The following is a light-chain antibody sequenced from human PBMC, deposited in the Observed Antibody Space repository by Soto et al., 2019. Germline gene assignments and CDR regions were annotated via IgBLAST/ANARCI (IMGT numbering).Light chain of an antibody. CDR3: QQYGSSPPT. CDR1: QSVSANY. CDR2: GAS. Sequence: EIVLTQSPGTLSLSPGERATLSCRVSQSVSANYLAWYQQKPGQAPRFLIYGASSRATGIPDRFSGSGSGTDFTLTISRLEPEDFSVYYCQQYGSSPPTFGQGTKVEIK. V-gene: IGKV3-20*01. J-gene: IGKJ1*01.